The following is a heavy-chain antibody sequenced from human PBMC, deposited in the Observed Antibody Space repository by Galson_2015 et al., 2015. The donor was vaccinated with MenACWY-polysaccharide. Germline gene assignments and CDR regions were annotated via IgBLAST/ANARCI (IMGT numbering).Heavy chain of an antibody. CDR2: ISYDGSNK. D-gene: IGHD4-11*01. J-gene: IGHJ4*02. CDR1: GFTFSSYG. Sequence: SLRLSCAASGFTFSSYGMHWVRQAPGKGLEWVAVISYDGSNKYYADSVKGRFTISRDNSKNTLYLQMNSLRAEDTAVYYCAKDGTTDPLQTSSAFGRVDYWGQGTLVTVSS. CDR3: AKDGTTDPLQTSSAFGRVDY. V-gene: IGHV3-30*18.